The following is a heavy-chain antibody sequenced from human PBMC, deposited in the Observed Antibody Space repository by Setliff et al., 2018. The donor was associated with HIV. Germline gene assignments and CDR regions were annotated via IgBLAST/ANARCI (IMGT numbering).Heavy chain of an antibody. CDR3: ARSFGNGNSRLGN. J-gene: IGHJ4*02. D-gene: IGHD2-8*01. Sequence: SETLSLTCGVSGYSISSDYCWGWIRQPPGKGLEWIGNMCHGGNNNYYNPSLKSRVTMSVDTSKNQFSLKLSSVTAADTAVYYCARSFGNGNSRLGNWGQGTLVTVSS. CDR1: GYSISSDYC. V-gene: IGHV4-38-2*01. CDR2: MCHGGNNN.